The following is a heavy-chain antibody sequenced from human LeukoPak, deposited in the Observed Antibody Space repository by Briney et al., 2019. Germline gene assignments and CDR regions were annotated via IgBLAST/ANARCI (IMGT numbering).Heavy chain of an antibody. CDR2: IYPRDGST. V-gene: IGHV1-46*01. CDR3: ARDKRGITMIVDDAYNWFDP. D-gene: IGHD3-22*01. CDR1: GYTFTSNY. Sequence: ASVKVSCKASGYTFTSNYIHWVRQAPGQGLEWMGMIYPRDGSTSYAQKFQGRVTVTRDTSTSTVHMELSGLRSEDTAVYYCARDKRGITMIVDDAYNWFDPWGQGTLVTVSS. J-gene: IGHJ5*02.